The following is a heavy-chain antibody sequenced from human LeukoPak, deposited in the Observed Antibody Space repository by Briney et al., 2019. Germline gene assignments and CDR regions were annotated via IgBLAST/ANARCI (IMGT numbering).Heavy chain of an antibody. Sequence: SETLSLTCTVSGGSISSYYWSWIGQPPGKGLEWIGYIYYSGSTNYKPSLKSRVTISVDTSKNQFSLKLNSVTAADTAVYYCARGGYYGSGNDFRFDPWGQGTLVTVSS. J-gene: IGHJ5*02. D-gene: IGHD3-10*01. CDR2: IYYSGST. V-gene: IGHV4-59*01. CDR1: GGSISSYY. CDR3: ARGGYYGSGNDFRFDP.